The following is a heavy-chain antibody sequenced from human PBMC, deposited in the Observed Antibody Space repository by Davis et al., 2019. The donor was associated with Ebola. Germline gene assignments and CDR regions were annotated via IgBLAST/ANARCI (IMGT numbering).Heavy chain of an antibody. CDR1: GFTFSSYG. CDR3: ARDLFGCSSTSCYAYNYMDV. D-gene: IGHD2-2*01. J-gene: IGHJ6*03. Sequence: GESLKISCAASGFTFSSYGMHWVRQAPGKGLEWVAVISYDGSNKYYADSVKGRFTISRDNSKNTLYLQMNSLRAEDTAVYYCARDLFGCSSTSCYAYNYMDVWGKGTTVTVSS. V-gene: IGHV3-30*03. CDR2: ISYDGSNK.